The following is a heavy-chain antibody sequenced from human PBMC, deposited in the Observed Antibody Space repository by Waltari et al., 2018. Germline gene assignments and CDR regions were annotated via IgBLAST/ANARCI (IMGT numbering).Heavy chain of an antibody. J-gene: IGHJ3*02. Sequence: QVQLVQSGAEVKKPGASVKVSCKASGYTFTSYYMNWVRQAPGQGLEWMGIINPSGGSTSYAQKFQGRVTMTRDTSTSTVYMELSSLRSEDTAVYYCAGRSRFLVDIWGQGTMVTVSS. CDR2: INPSGGST. D-gene: IGHD2-15*01. CDR1: GYTFTSYY. CDR3: AGRSRFLVDI. V-gene: IGHV1-46*01.